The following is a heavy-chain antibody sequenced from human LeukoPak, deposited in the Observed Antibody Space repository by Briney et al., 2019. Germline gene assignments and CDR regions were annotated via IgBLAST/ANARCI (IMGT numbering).Heavy chain of an antibody. CDR1: GFAFSTYS. J-gene: IGHJ4*02. V-gene: IGHV3-48*01. CDR3: STAKFDN. Sequence: PGGSLRLSCAASGFAFSTYSMNWVRQAPGKGLEWVSYITSISSTIYYADSVRGRFTISRDNAKNSLYLQMNSLRAEDTAVYYCSTAKFDNWGQGTLVTVSS. CDR2: ITSISSTI.